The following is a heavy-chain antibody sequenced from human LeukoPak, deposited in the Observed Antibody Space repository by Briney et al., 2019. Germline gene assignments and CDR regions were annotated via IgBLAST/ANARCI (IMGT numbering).Heavy chain of an antibody. V-gene: IGHV3-7*01. J-gene: IGHJ4*02. CDR3: ARDRYWGSGYYDNDY. CDR1: GFTLSSYW. CDR2: IKQDGSEK. D-gene: IGHD3-22*01. Sequence: GGSLRLSCAASGFTLSSYWMSRVRQAPGKGLEWVANIKQDGSEKYYVDSVKGRFTISRDTAKNSLSLQMNSLRAEDTAVYYCARDRYWGSGYYDNDYWGQGTLVTVSS.